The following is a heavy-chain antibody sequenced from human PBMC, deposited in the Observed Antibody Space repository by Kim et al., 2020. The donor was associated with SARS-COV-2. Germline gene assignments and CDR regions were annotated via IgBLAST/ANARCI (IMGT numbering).Heavy chain of an antibody. D-gene: IGHD1-20*01. J-gene: IGHJ4*02. CDR3: AKDFSITGTKYYFDY. CDR1: GFTFSSYA. Sequence: GGSLRLSCAASGFTFSSYAMSWVRQAPGKGLEWVSAISGSGGSTYYADSVKGRFTISRDNSKNTLYLQMNSLRAEDTAVYYCAKDFSITGTKYYFDYWGQGTLVTVSS. V-gene: IGHV3-23*01. CDR2: ISGSGGST.